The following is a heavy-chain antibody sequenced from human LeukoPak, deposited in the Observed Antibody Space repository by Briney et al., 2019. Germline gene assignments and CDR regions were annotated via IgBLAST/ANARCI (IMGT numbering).Heavy chain of an antibody. Sequence: GASVKVSCKASGYTFTSYDINWVRQATGQGLEWMGWMNPNSGNTGYAQKFQGRVTMTRNTSRSTAYMELSSLRSEDTAVYYCARGIHSGTYRVSHYGMDVWGQGTTLTVSS. J-gene: IGHJ6*02. CDR2: MNPNSGNT. D-gene: IGHD1-26*01. V-gene: IGHV1-8*01. CDR3: ARGIHSGTYRVSHYGMDV. CDR1: GYTFTSYD.